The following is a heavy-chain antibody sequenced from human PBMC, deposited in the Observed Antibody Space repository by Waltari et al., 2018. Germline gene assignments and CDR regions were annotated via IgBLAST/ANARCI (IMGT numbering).Heavy chain of an antibody. V-gene: IGHV4-34*01. CDR2: INHSGST. CDR3: ARSTAVVVVAALDY. CDR1: GGSFSGYY. Sequence: QVQLQQWGAGLLKPSETLSLTCAVYGGSFSGYYWSWIRQPPGKGLEWIGEINHSGSTNYNPSLKSRVTISVDTSKNQFSLKLSSVTAADTAVYYCARSTAVVVVAALDYWGQGTLVTVSS. J-gene: IGHJ4*02. D-gene: IGHD2-15*01.